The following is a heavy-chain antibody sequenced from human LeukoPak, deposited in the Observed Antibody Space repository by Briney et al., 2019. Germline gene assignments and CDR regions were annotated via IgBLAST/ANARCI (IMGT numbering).Heavy chain of an antibody. J-gene: IGHJ5*02. V-gene: IGHV3-30*02. Sequence: GGSLRLSCAASGFTFSSYGMYWVRQAPGKGLEWVAFTRYDGSNKYYADSVKGRFTISRDNSKNTLYLQMNSLRAEDTAVYYCAKDRGSGSYYNSFDPWGQGTLVTVSS. CDR2: TRYDGSNK. CDR3: AKDRGSGSYYNSFDP. CDR1: GFTFSSYG. D-gene: IGHD3-10*01.